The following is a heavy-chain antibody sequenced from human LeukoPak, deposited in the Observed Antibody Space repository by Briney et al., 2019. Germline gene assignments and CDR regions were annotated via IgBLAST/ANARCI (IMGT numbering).Heavy chain of an antibody. V-gene: IGHV3-21*01. J-gene: IGHJ3*02. CDR2: ISPSSSYI. Sequence: GGSLRLSCAASRFSFSTHRMNWVRQAPGKGLEWVSSISPSSSYIYYADSLRGRFTISRDNAKNSLYLQMNSLRAEDTAIYYCARDRTPAMPGGDIDAFDMWGQGTVVTVSS. CDR3: ARDRTPAMPGGDIDAFDM. CDR1: RFSFSTHR. D-gene: IGHD2-21*02.